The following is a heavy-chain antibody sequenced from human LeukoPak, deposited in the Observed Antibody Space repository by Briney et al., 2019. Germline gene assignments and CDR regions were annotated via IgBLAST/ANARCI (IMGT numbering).Heavy chain of an antibody. CDR1: GYTFTGYY. J-gene: IGHJ4*02. CDR2: IIPIFGTA. CDR3: ARGPIFGVVIT. V-gene: IGHV1-69*06. D-gene: IGHD3-3*01. Sequence: SVKVSCKASGYTFTGYYMHWVRQAPGQGLEWMGGIIPIFGTANYAQKFQGRVTITADKSTSTAYMELSSLRSEDTAVYYCARGPIFGVVITWGQGTLVTVSS.